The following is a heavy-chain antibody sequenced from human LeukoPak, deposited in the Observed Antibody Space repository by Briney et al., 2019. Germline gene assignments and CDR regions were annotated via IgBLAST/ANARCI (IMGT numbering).Heavy chain of an antibody. Sequence: GGSLRLSCAASGFTFSSYAMHWVRQAPGKGLEWVAVISYDGSNKYYADSVKGRFTISRDNSKNTLYLQMNSLRAEDTAVYYCARDPEPTSGWYVSDWYFDLWAVAPWSLSPQ. CDR3: ARDPEPTSGWYVSDWYFDL. J-gene: IGHJ2*01. CDR2: ISYDGSNK. CDR1: GFTFSSYA. V-gene: IGHV3-30*04. D-gene: IGHD6-19*01.